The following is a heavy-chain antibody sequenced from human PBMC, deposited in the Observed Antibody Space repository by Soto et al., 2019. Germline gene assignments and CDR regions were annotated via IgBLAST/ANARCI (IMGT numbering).Heavy chain of an antibody. CDR2: IRSKANSYAT. CDR1: GFTFSGSA. J-gene: IGHJ6*03. V-gene: IGHV3-73*01. CDR3: LVPAAPISYYMDV. Sequence: GGSLRLSCAASGFTFSGSAMHWVRQASGKGLEWVGRIRSKANSYATAYAASVKGRFTISGDDSKNTAYLQMNSLKTEDTAVYYCLVPAAPISYYMDVWGKGTTVTVSS. D-gene: IGHD2-2*01.